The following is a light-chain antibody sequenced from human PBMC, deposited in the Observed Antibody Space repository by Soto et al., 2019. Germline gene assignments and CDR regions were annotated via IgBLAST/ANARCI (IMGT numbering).Light chain of an antibody. CDR3: QQYNSYPWT. CDR1: QSISSW. V-gene: IGKV1-5*03. Sequence: DIQMTQSPSTLSASVGDRVTITCRASQSISSWLAWYQQKPGKAPKLLIYKASSLESGVPSRFSGSGSGTTFTLNISSLQPDDFATYDCQQYNSYPWTFGQGTKVEIK. CDR2: KAS. J-gene: IGKJ1*01.